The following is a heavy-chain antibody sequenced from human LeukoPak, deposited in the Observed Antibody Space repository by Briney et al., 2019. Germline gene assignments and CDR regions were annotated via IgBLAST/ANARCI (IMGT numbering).Heavy chain of an antibody. CDR2: IYYSGST. J-gene: IGHJ4*02. V-gene: IGHV4-39*01. CDR3: ARLGDYGDYGWF. Sequence: SETLSLTCTVSGGSISSSSYYWGWIRQPPGKGLEWIGSIYYSGSTYYNPSLKSRVTISVDTSKNQFSLKLSSVTAADTAVYYCARLGDYGDYGWFWGQGTLSPSPQ. CDR1: GGSISSSSYY. D-gene: IGHD4-17*01.